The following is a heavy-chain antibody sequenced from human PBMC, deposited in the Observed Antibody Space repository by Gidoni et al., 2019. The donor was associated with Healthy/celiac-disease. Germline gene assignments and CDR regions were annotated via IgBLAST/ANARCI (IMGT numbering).Heavy chain of an antibody. CDR2: ISGSGGST. CDR3: AKSDGRYYDILTGYYDY. Sequence: EVQLLESGGGLVQPGGSLRLSCAASGFTFSSYAMSWVRQAPGKGLEWVSAISGSGGSTYYADSVKGRLTISRDNSKNTLYLQMNSLRAEDTAVYYCAKSDGRYYDILTGYYDYWGQGTLVTVSS. V-gene: IGHV3-23*01. J-gene: IGHJ4*02. D-gene: IGHD3-9*01. CDR1: GFTFSSYA.